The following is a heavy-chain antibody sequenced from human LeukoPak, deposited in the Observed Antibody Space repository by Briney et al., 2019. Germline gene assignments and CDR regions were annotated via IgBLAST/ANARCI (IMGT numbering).Heavy chain of an antibody. V-gene: IGHV4-61*02. CDR2: IYTSGST. CDR1: GGSISSGSYY. J-gene: IGHJ4*02. Sequence: PSQTLSLTCTVSGGSISSGSYYWSWIRQPAGKGLEWIGRIYTSGSTNYNPSLKSRVTISVDTSKNQFSLRLSSVTAADTAVYYCARAFWGSGIDYWGQGTLVTVSP. D-gene: IGHD3-16*01. CDR3: ARAFWGSGIDY.